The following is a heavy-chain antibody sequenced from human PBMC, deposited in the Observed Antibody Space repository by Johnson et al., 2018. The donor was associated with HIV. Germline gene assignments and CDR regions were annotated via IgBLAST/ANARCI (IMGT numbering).Heavy chain of an antibody. Sequence: EVQLVQSGGGVVQPGRSLRLSCAASGFTFSSYAMSWVRQAPGKGLEWVSAISWNSGSIGYADSVKGRFTISRDNAKNSLYLQMNSLRAEDTALYYCAKEIEGELQNDAFEIWGQGTMVTVSS. CDR3: AKEIEGELQNDAFEI. D-gene: IGHD1-26*01. CDR2: ISWNSGSI. CDR1: GFTFSSYA. J-gene: IGHJ3*02. V-gene: IGHV3-9*01.